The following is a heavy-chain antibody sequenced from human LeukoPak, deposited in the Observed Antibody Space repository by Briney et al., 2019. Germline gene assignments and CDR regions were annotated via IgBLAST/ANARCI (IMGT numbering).Heavy chain of an antibody. J-gene: IGHJ4*02. V-gene: IGHV1-8*03. CDR2: MNPNSGNT. Sequence: ASVKVSCKASGYTFTSYDINWVRQAPGQGLEWMGWMNPNSGNTGYAQKFQGRVTITRNTSISTAYMELSSLRSEDTAVYYCARGRNRITIFGVVSTYYFDYWGQGTLVTVSS. CDR3: ARGRNRITIFGVVSTYYFDY. D-gene: IGHD3-3*01. CDR1: GYTFTSYD.